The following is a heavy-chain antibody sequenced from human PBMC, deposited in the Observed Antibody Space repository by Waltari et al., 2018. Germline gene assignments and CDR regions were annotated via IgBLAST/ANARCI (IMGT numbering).Heavy chain of an antibody. D-gene: IGHD3-16*01. J-gene: IGHJ5*01. CDR3: ARDPGGFDRRFDS. Sequence: QLQLQESCSGLVKPSQTLSLTCAVSGASVSSGGHSWSWIRLPPGRGLEWVGYINDSGSTYYNPTLKSRVTISIDSSRNQSSLKLTSGTAADTAVDYCARDPGGFDRRFDSWGQGILVTVSS. CDR2: INDSGST. V-gene: IGHV4-30-2*01. CDR1: GASVSSGGHS.